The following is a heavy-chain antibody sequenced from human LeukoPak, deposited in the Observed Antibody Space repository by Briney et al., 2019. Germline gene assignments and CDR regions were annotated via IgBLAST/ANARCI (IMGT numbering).Heavy chain of an antibody. Sequence: GASVKVSCKASGYTFNNHYMYWVRQAPGQGLEWMGVINPSGGSTSCAQKFQGRVTMTRDTSTRTVYMEVNSLRSEDTAVYCCAKGGAAAGKTYYFNYGGQEPLVTVSS. CDR1: GYTFNNHY. J-gene: IGHJ4*02. CDR3: AKGGAAAGKTYYFNY. V-gene: IGHV1-46*02. CDR2: INPSGGST. D-gene: IGHD6-13*01.